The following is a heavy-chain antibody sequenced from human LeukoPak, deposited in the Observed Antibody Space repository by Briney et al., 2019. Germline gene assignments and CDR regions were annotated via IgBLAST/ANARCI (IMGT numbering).Heavy chain of an antibody. D-gene: IGHD3-3*01. Sequence: GGSLRLSCAASGVTFSDHYMDWVRQAPGKGLEWVGRTRNKANSYTTEYAASVKGRFTISRDDSKNSLYLQMNSLKTEYTAVYYCARAVNTIFGVAFDYWGQGTLVTVSS. CDR2: TRNKANSYTT. CDR3: ARAVNTIFGVAFDY. V-gene: IGHV3-72*01. CDR1: GVTFSDHY. J-gene: IGHJ4*02.